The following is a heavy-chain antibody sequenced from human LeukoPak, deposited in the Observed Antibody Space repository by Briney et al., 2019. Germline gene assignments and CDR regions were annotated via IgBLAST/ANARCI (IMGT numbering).Heavy chain of an antibody. J-gene: IGHJ6*03. D-gene: IGHD2/OR15-2a*01. V-gene: IGHV4-39*01. CDR1: GGSISSSSYY. CDR3: GRGEYYYYYYYMDV. Sequence: PSETLFLTCTVSGGSISSSSYYWGWIRQPPGTGVEWIGSIYYSGSTYYNPSLKSRLTISVDTSKNQFSLKLSSVTAADTAIYYCGRGEYYYYYYYMDVWGKGTTVTVSS. CDR2: IYYSGST.